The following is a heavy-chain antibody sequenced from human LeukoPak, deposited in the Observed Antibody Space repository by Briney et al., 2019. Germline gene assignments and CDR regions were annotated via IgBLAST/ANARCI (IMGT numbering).Heavy chain of an antibody. CDR2: ISGSGANT. CDR1: GFPFNNYV. J-gene: IGHJ4*02. V-gene: IGHV3-23*01. Sequence: GGPLRLSCAARGFPFNNYVVRGLRQPRGEGVVWVSSISGSGANTYHADSVKGRFTISTDNANTSLYLQMNSLRAEDTAVYYCAKSSNPYASRSYHAVFDYWGQGTLVTVSS. CDR3: AKSSNPYASRSYHAVFDY. D-gene: IGHD3-10*01.